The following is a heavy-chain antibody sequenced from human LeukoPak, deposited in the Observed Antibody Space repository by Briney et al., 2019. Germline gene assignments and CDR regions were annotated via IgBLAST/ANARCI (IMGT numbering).Heavy chain of an antibody. Sequence: SETLSLTCSVSGYSISSGYYWDWIRQPPGKGLEWIASIYHTGKSYYNPSLKSRVTISVVTSKNQISLKLRSVTAADTAVYYCAREPSSGSYPSHYFDYWGQGTLVTVSS. D-gene: IGHD1-26*01. J-gene: IGHJ4*02. V-gene: IGHV4-38-2*02. CDR1: GYSISSGYY. CDR2: IYHTGKS. CDR3: AREPSSGSYPSHYFDY.